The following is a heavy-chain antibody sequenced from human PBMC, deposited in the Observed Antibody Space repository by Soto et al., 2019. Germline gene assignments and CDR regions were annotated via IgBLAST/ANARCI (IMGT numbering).Heavy chain of an antibody. CDR2: ISSSSSYI. CDR1: GFTFSSYS. V-gene: IGHV3-21*01. CDR3: ARGPDYYDSSGYLYYFDY. Sequence: PGGSLRLSCAASGFTFSSYSMNWVRQAPGKGLEWVSSISSSSSYIYYADSVKGRFTISRDNAKNSLYLQMNSLRAEDTAVYYCARGPDYYDSSGYLYYFDYWGQGTLVTVSS. D-gene: IGHD3-22*01. J-gene: IGHJ4*02.